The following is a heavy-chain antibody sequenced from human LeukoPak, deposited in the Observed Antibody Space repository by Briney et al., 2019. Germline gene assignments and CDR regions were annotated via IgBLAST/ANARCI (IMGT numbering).Heavy chain of an antibody. V-gene: IGHV4-59*12. CDR2: IYYSGST. CDR3: AREVWSAFDI. D-gene: IGHD2-21*01. CDR1: GGSISSNY. J-gene: IGHJ3*02. Sequence: SDTLSLTCTLSGGSISSNYRSWIRQPPGKGLEWIGYIYYSGSTNYNPSLKSRVTISVDTSKNQFSLKLSSVTAADTAVYYCAREVWSAFDIWGQGTMVTVSS.